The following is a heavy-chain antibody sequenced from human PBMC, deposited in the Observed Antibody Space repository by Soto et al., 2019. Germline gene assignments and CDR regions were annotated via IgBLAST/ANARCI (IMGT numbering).Heavy chain of an antibody. CDR2: IYYSGST. Sequence: SETLSLTCTVSGGSISSYYWSWIRQPPGKGLEWIGYIYYSGSTNYNPSLKSRVTISVDTSKNQFSLKLSSVTAADTAVYYCARVRRITIFGVVITPFDYWGQGTLVTVSS. V-gene: IGHV4-59*12. CDR3: ARVRRITIFGVVITPFDY. CDR1: GGSISSYY. D-gene: IGHD3-3*01. J-gene: IGHJ4*02.